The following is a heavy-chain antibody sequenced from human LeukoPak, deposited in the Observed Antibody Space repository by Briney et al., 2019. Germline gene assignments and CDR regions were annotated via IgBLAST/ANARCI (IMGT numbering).Heavy chain of an antibody. Sequence: SETLSLTCAVYGGSFSGYYWSWIRQPPGKGLEWIGEINHSGSTNYNPSLKSRVTISVDTSKNQFSLQLSSVTAADTAVYYWARGGGMVLMDVWGKRTTVNVSS. D-gene: IGHD3-10*01. J-gene: IGHJ6*03. CDR1: GGSFSGYY. CDR3: ARGGGMVLMDV. CDR2: INHSGST. V-gene: IGHV4-34*01.